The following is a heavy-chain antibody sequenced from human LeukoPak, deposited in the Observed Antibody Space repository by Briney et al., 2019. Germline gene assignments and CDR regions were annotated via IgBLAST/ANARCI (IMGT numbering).Heavy chain of an antibody. D-gene: IGHD6-19*01. Sequence: PSQTLSLTCTVSGGSISSGGYYWSWIRQHPGKGLEWIGYIYYNGSPYYNPSLKSRVTISVDTSKNQFSLKLSSVTAADTAVYYCARGGSGWFGYYYYYMDVWGKGTTVTVSS. CDR3: ARGGSGWFGYYYYYMDV. J-gene: IGHJ6*03. CDR1: GGSISSGGYY. V-gene: IGHV4-31*03. CDR2: IYYNGSP.